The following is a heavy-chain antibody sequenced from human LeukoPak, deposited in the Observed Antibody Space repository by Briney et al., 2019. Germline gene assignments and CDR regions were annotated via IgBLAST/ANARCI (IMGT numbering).Heavy chain of an antibody. CDR1: GGSISSGGYY. J-gene: IGHJ4*02. V-gene: IGHV4-30-2*01. CDR3: ARGVNSGSYY. CDR2: IYHSGST. D-gene: IGHD1-26*01. Sequence: PSETLSLTCTVSGGSISSGGYYWSWIRQPPGKGLEWIGYIYHSGSTYYNPSLKSRVTISVDRSKNQFSLKLSSVTAADTAVYYCARGVNSGSYYWGQGTLVTVSS.